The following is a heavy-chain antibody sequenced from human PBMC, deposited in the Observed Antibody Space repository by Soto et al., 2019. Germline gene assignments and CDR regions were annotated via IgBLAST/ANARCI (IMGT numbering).Heavy chain of an antibody. Sequence: PSETLSLTCTVSGGSVRRFFWSWIRQPPGKGLEWIGYISYSGSTNYNPSLKSRVTISLDTSKNQFSLKLNSVTAADTAVYFCAGQGGLSPLDYWGQGTLVTVSS. V-gene: IGHV4-59*08. CDR3: AGQGGLSPLDY. CDR1: GGSVRRFF. CDR2: ISYSGST. D-gene: IGHD3-3*02. J-gene: IGHJ4*02.